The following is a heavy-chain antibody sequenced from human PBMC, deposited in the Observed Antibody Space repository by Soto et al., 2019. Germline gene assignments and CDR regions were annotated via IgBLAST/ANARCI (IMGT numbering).Heavy chain of an antibody. D-gene: IGHD3-22*01. Sequence: GASEQVSCKACGGTFSSCAISWVRQAPGQWLEWMGGIIPIFGTANYAQKFQGRVTITADESTSTAYMELSSLRSEDTAVYYCAISPRGTYYYDSSGPWGQGTLVTVPS. J-gene: IGHJ4*02. CDR1: GGTFSSCA. CDR3: AISPRGTYYYDSSGP. V-gene: IGHV1-69*13. CDR2: IIPIFGTA.